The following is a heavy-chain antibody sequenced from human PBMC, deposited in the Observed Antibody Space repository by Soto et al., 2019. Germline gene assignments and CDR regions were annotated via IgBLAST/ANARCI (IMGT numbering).Heavy chain of an antibody. CDR2: ISPFGGAA. V-gene: IGHV1-46*01. D-gene: IGHD3-16*01. CDR1: GDSVSNDY. Sequence: ASVKVSCKASGDSVSNDYLHWVRQAPGQGFEWLGLISPFGGAAAYAQRFKGRVTVTMDKSSTSFYLELSSLRSDDTAVYYCAKGRGGKTVANFGMDVWGQGVTVTVSS. CDR3: AKGRGGKTVANFGMDV. J-gene: IGHJ6*02.